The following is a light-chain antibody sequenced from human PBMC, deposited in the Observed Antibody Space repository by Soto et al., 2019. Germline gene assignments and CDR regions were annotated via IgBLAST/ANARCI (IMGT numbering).Light chain of an antibody. Sequence: DIQMTQSPSSLSASVGDRVTITCRASQSISNFLNWYQQKPGKAPELLIYAASSLHSGVPSRFSGSGSGTNVTLTISSLQPEDFATDSCQQSYTTPYTFGQGTKLEIK. CDR1: QSISNF. CDR3: QQSYTTPYT. V-gene: IGKV1-39*01. J-gene: IGKJ2*01. CDR2: AAS.